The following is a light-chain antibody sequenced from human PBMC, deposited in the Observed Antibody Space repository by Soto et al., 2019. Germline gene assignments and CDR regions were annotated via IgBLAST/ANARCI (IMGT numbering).Light chain of an antibody. Sequence: IVITQSPATLSVSPGERATLSCRASQSVSSYLAWYAQKPGQAPRLLIYDASNRATGIRARFSGSGAGTECTRTISSLEPEDVAVDYCQQRSNSPITFGQGTRLEIK. CDR2: DAS. J-gene: IGKJ5*01. CDR3: QQRSNSPIT. V-gene: IGKV3-11*01. CDR1: QSVSSY.